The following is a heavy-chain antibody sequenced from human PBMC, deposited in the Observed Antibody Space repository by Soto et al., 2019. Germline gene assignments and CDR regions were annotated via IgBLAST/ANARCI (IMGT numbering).Heavy chain of an antibody. CDR2: IYSGGST. D-gene: IGHD5-12*01. CDR3: ARDKFYGSGSGYVYPYYYGMDV. J-gene: IGHJ6*02. V-gene: IGHV3-53*01. Sequence: GGSLRLSCAASGFTVSSNYMSWVRQAPGKGLEWVSVIYSGGSTYYADSVKGRFTISRDNSKNTLYLQMNSLRAEDTAVYYCARDKFYGSGSGYVYPYYYGMDVWGQGTTVTVSS. CDR1: GFTVSSNY.